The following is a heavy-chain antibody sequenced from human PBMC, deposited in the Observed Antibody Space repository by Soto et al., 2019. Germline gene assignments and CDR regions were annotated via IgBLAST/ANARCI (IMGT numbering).Heavy chain of an antibody. Sequence: PGGSLRLSCVVTGFTFSSYSMNWVRQAPGKGLEWVSHISSSSTTIYYADSVKGRFTISRDNAKNSLFLQMNSLRDEDTAVYYCAKDLGLSPRDSGVHIDYWGQGTPVTVSS. J-gene: IGHJ4*02. V-gene: IGHV3-48*02. CDR1: GFTFSSYS. CDR3: AKDLGLSPRDSGVHIDY. CDR2: ISSSSTTI. D-gene: IGHD4-17*01.